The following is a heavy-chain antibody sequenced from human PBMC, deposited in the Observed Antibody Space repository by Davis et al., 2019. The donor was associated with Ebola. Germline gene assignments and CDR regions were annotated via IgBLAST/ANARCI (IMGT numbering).Heavy chain of an antibody. CDR1: GFTFSSYG. D-gene: IGHD1-26*01. CDR2: ISYDGSNK. CDR3: ATMGLLVGATFDY. Sequence: GESLKISCAASGFTFSSYGMHWVRQAPGKGLEWVAVISYDGSNKYYADSVKGRFTISRDNSKNTLYLQMNSLRAEDTAVYYCATMGLLVGATFDYWGQGTLVTVSS. J-gene: IGHJ4*02. V-gene: IGHV3-30*03.